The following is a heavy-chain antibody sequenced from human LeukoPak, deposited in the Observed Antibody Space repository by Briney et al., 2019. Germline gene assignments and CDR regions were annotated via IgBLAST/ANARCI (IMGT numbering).Heavy chain of an antibody. Sequence: PSETLSLTCTVSGGSISSGSYYWSWIRQPAGKGLERIGRIYTSGSTNYNPSLKSRVTISVDTSKNQFSLKLSSVTAADTAVYYCARGRFLEWLWGQGTLVTVSS. D-gene: IGHD3-3*01. CDR1: GGSISSGSYY. CDR2: IYTSGST. CDR3: ARGRFLEWL. V-gene: IGHV4-61*02. J-gene: IGHJ4*02.